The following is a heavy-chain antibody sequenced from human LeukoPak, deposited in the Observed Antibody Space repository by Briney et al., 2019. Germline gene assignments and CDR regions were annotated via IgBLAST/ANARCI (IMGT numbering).Heavy chain of an antibody. J-gene: IGHJ4*02. CDR2: ISGGGFNT. V-gene: IGHV3-23*01. CDR1: GFTFSNYA. CDR3: AKDRWSSGTAHFDY. Sequence: GGSLRLSCAASGFTFSNYAMNWVRQAPGKGLGWVSGISGGGFNTYYADSVKGRFTISRDNSMNTVYLQMNNLRAEDTAVYYCAKDRWSSGTAHFDYWGQGTLVTGSS. D-gene: IGHD6-19*01.